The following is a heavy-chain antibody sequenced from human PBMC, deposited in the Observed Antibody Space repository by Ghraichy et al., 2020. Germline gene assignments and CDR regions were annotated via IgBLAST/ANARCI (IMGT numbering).Heavy chain of an antibody. V-gene: IGHV4-59*01. J-gene: IGHJ4*02. CDR1: GGSISSYY. CDR2: IYYSGST. D-gene: IGHD3-9*01. Sequence: SETLSLTCTVSGGSISSYYWSWIRQPPGKGLEWIGYIYYSGSTNYNPSLKSRVTISVDTSKNQFSLKLSSVTAADTAVYYCARGHYDILTGYYLGYFDYWGQGTLVTVSS. CDR3: ARGHYDILTGYYLGYFDY.